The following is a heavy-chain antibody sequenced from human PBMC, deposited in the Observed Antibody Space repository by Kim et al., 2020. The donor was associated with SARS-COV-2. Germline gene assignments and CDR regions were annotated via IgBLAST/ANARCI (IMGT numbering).Heavy chain of an antibody. CDR3: ARDYPHIWVVGATRGLDY. D-gene: IGHD1-26*01. V-gene: IGHV4-39*07. Sequence: SETLSLTCTVSGGSISSSSYYWGWIRQPPGKGLEWIGSIYYSGSTYYNPSLKSRVTISVDTSKNQFSLKLSSVTAADTAVYYCARDYPHIWVVGATRGLDYWGQGTLVTVSS. J-gene: IGHJ4*02. CDR1: GGSISSSSYY. CDR2: IYYSGST.